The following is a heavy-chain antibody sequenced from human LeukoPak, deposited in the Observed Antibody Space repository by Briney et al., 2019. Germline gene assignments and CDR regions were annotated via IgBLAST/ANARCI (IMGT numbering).Heavy chain of an antibody. Sequence: GESLRLSCAASGFTFSSYAMSWVRQAPGKGLEWVSAISGSGGSTYYADSVKGRFTISRDNSKNTLYLQMNSLRAEDTAVYYCATTPIYCSGGSCYRYYYYYMDVWGKGTTVTVSS. V-gene: IGHV3-23*01. J-gene: IGHJ6*03. CDR3: ATTPIYCSGGSCYRYYYYYMDV. CDR1: GFTFSSYA. CDR2: ISGSGGST. D-gene: IGHD2-15*01.